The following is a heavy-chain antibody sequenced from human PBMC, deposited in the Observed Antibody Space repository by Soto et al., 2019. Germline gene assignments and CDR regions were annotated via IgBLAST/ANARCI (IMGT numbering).Heavy chain of an antibody. D-gene: IGHD3-22*01. V-gene: IGHV1-2*02. Sequence: ASVKVSCKASGYTFIGYYMHWVRQAPGQGLEWMGWINPNSGDTNYAQKFQGRVTMTRDTSISTAYTELSRLRFDDTAVYYCARARTNYYNTSDYDFWGQGTLVTASS. CDR1: GYTFIGYY. CDR2: INPNSGDT. CDR3: ARARTNYYNTSDYDF. J-gene: IGHJ4*02.